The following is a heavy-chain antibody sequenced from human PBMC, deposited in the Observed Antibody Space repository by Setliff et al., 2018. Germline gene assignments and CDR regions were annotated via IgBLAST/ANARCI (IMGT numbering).Heavy chain of an antibody. V-gene: IGHV4-39*01. CDR3: ARRPTGPGAPFDI. Sequence: PSETLSLTCAVSGGSISSSSYYWGWIRQSPGEGLEWIANIHYNGNLYYNPSLKNRATISMDTSKIQFSLKLISVTAADTALYFCARRPTGPGAPFDIWDHGTMVTVSS. CDR1: GGSISSSSYY. D-gene: IGHD3-10*01. CDR2: IHYNGNL. J-gene: IGHJ3*02.